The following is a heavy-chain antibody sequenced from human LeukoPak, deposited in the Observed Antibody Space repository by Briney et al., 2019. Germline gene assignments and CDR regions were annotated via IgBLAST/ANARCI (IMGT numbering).Heavy chain of an antibody. CDR2: NSGSGGST. D-gene: IGHD2-15*01. CDR3: AKVAG. CDR1: GFTFSSYA. V-gene: IGHV3-23*01. J-gene: IGHJ4*02. Sequence: GGSLRLSCAASGFTFSSYAMSWVRQAPGRGREGGSGNSGSGGSTYYADSLKSRFTISRDNSKNTLYLQMNSLIAEDTAVYYCAKVAGGGQGTLATVSS.